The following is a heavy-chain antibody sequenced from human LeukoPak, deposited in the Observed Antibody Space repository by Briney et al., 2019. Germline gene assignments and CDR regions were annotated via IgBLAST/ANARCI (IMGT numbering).Heavy chain of an antibody. D-gene: IGHD6-13*01. J-gene: IGHJ4*02. CDR2: ISHSGSN. Sequence: SHTLSLTCAVYGGSFSGCYWSWIRQPPTTGLEEMREISHSGSNNYNPYIKSRVTISADTSKHQVHLKLSSVTGAATAVYYCATCGGGIAGVGSLAYWGEGRLVSVSS. CDR3: ATCGGGIAGVGSLAY. V-gene: IGHV4-34*01. CDR1: GGSFSGCY.